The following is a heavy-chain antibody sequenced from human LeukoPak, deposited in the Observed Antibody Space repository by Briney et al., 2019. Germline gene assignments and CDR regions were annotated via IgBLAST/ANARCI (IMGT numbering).Heavy chain of an antibody. J-gene: IGHJ4*02. CDR3: AKGKDVAVAGTFDY. V-gene: IGHV3-9*03. CDR1: GFTFDDYA. CDR2: ISWNSGDI. Sequence: GGSLRLSCAASGFTFDDYAMHWVRQAPGKGLEWVSGISWNSGDIGYADSVKGRFTISRDNAKNSLYLQMNSLRVEDMALYYCAKGKDVAVAGTFDYWGQGTLVTVSS. D-gene: IGHD6-19*01.